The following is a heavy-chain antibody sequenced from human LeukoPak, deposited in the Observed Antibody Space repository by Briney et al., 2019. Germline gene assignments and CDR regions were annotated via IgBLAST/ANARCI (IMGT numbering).Heavy chain of an antibody. D-gene: IGHD1-1*01. CDR1: GFSVSANY. CDR2: ISSGEST. Sequence: GGSLRLSCAASGFSVSANYMTWVRQAPGKGLEWVTVISSGESTSYADSVKGRFTIFRDTSKNTLYLQMNSLRAEDTAVYYCAKVHGVPYWGQGTLVTVSS. J-gene: IGHJ4*02. CDR3: AKVHGVPY. V-gene: IGHV3-53*01.